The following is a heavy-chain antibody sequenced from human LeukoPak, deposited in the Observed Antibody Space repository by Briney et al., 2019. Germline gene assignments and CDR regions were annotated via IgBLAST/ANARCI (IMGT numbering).Heavy chain of an antibody. J-gene: IGHJ4*02. CDR3: ARTAYDSSAYYDY. V-gene: IGHV3-74*01. CDR2: INSDGSGT. CDR1: GFTFSSYW. Sequence: PGGSLRLSCAASGFTFSSYWMHWVRQAPGKGLVWVSRINSDGSGTTYADSVKGRFTISRDNAKNTLYLQMNSLRAEDTAVYYCARTAYDSSAYYDYWGQGIRVSVSS. D-gene: IGHD3-22*01.